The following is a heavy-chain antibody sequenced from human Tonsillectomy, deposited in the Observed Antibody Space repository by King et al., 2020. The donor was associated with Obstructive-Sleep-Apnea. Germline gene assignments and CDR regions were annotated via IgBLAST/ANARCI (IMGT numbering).Heavy chain of an antibody. D-gene: IGHD3-9*01. Sequence: VQLVESGGGSVQPGGSLRLSCAASGFTFGNYWMHWVRQAPGKGLLWVSRINSDGSSTTYADSVKGRFTISRDNAKNTLYLQINSLRAEDTAVYYCAISLFTFDILTVYGGAEEAFDIWGQGTMVTVSS. V-gene: IGHV3-74*01. J-gene: IGHJ3*02. CDR1: GFTFGNYW. CDR2: INSDGSST. CDR3: AISLFTFDILTVYGGAEEAFDI.